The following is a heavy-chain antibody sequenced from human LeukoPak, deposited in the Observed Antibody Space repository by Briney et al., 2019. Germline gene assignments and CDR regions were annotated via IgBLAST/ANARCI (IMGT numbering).Heavy chain of an antibody. CDR3: ARSLPGIFGVVRYFDY. J-gene: IGHJ4*02. D-gene: IGHD3-3*01. CDR1: GGSISSYY. V-gene: IGHV4-59*01. Sequence: SETLSLTCTVSGGSISSYYWSWIREPPGKGLEWIWYIYYSGSTNYNPSLKSRVTISVDTSKNQFSLKLSSVTAADTAVYYCARSLPGIFGVVRYFDYWGQGTLVTVSS. CDR2: IYYSGST.